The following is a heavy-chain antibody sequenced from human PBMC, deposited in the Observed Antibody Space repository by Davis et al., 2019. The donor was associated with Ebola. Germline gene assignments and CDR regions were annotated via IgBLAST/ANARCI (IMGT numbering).Heavy chain of an antibody. CDR2: IAYDGRYE. CDR1: GYTFSSFW. D-gene: IGHD3-16*01. J-gene: IGHJ4*02. CDR3: VRDYNDGIGRFDY. V-gene: IGHV3-30*03. Sequence: GESLKISCKGSGYTFSSFWMNWVRQAPGKGLEWVTDIAYDGRYESYAESVKGRFTISRDNSKSTLYLQMNSLRLEDTAVYYCVRDYNDGIGRFDYWGQGTLVTVSS.